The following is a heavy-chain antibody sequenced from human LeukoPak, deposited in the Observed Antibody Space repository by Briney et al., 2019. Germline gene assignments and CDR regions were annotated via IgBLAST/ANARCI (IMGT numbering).Heavy chain of an antibody. Sequence: GASVKVSCKAPGYTFTTYGINWVRQAPGQGLEWMGWISAYNGNTNYAQKFQDRVTMTTDTSTSTAYMELRSLRSDDTAVYYCARDLIAVRPGWFDPWGQGTLVTVSS. CDR1: GYTFTTYG. CDR2: ISAYNGNT. V-gene: IGHV1-18*01. J-gene: IGHJ5*02. CDR3: ARDLIAVRPGWFDP. D-gene: IGHD6-6*01.